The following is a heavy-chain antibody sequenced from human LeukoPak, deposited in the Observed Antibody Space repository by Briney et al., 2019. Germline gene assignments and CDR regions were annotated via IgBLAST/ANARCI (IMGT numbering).Heavy chain of an antibody. CDR3: ARGADSSSSGIDY. CDR1: GGSFSGYY. J-gene: IGHJ4*02. Sequence: SSETLSLTCAVYGGSFSGYYWSWIRQPPGKGLEWIGEINHSGSTNYNPSLKSRVTISVDTSKNQFSLKLSSVTAADTAVYYCARGADSSSSGIDYWGQGTLVTVSS. D-gene: IGHD6-6*01. V-gene: IGHV4-34*01. CDR2: INHSGST.